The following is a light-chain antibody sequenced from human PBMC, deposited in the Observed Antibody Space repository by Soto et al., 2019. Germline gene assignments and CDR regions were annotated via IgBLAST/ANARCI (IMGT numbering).Light chain of an antibody. CDR2: RNN. CDR1: CSNIGSNY. J-gene: IGLJ1*01. Sequence: QSVLADPPSEPLTPGQRVTTSCSRRCSNIGSNYVYWYQQLPGTAPKLLIYRNNQRPSGVPDRFSGSKSGTSASLAISGLRSEDEADYYCAASDDSLCVFGTGTKVTV. CDR3: AASDDSLCV. V-gene: IGLV1-47*01.